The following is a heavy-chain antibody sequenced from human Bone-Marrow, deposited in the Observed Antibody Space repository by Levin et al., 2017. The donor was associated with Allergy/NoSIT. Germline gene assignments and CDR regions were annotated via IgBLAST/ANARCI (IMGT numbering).Heavy chain of an antibody. CDR2: IYNSGSA. V-gene: IGHV4-30-4*01. D-gene: IGHD1-14*01. Sequence: SETLSLTCTVSGGSIRSGDYYWTWIRQPPGKGLEWIGYIYNSGSAYYYASLKSRLTISLDTAKNQFSLNLSSVTGADTAVYYCARATTWAPQIDDWGRGTLVTVSS. CDR1: GGSIRSGDYY. J-gene: IGHJ4*02. CDR3: ARATTWAPQIDD.